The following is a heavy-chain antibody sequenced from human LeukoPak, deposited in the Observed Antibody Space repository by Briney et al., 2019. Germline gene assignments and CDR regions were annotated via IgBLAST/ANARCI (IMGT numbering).Heavy chain of an antibody. V-gene: IGHV1-69*05. D-gene: IGHD6-13*01. CDR1: GGTFSSYA. J-gene: IGHJ4*02. CDR3: AVPKGGSSWYAQIDY. Sequence: SVEVSCKASGGTFSSYAISWVRQAPGQGLEWMGGIIPIFGTANYAQKFQGRVTITTDESTSTAYMELSSLRSEDTAVYYCAVPKGGSSWYAQIDYWGQGTPVTVSS. CDR2: IIPIFGTA.